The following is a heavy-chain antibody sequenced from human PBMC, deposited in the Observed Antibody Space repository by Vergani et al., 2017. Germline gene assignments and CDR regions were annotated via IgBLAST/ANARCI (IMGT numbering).Heavy chain of an antibody. V-gene: IGHV3-30-3*01. D-gene: IGHD6-13*01. CDR2: ISYDGSNK. CDR3: ARDGPGIAAAGTPLGY. CDR1: GFTFSSYA. Sequence: VQLVESGGGVVQPGRSLRLSCAASGFTFSSYAMHWVRQAPGKGLEWVAVISYDGSNKYYAYSVKGRFTISRDNSKNTLYLQMNSLRAEDTAVYYCARDGPGIAAAGTPLGYWGQGTLVTVSS. J-gene: IGHJ4*02.